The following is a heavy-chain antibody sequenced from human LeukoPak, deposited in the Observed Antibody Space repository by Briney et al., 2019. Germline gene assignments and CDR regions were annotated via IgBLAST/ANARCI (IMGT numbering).Heavy chain of an antibody. CDR3: ASAGVHTAMVILRH. Sequence: ASVKVSCKASGYIFTGYDIPWVRQAPGLGLEWMGWINPNTGGTNYAQKFHGRVHITREKPIRTAYMELSRLRSDDTAVYYCASAGVHTAMVILRHGGEGTLVTVSS. CDR2: INPNTGGT. D-gene: IGHD5-18*01. CDR1: GYIFTGYD. J-gene: IGHJ4*02. V-gene: IGHV1-2*02.